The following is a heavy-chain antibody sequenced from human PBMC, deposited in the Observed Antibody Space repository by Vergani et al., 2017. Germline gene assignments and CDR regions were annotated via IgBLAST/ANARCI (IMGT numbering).Heavy chain of an antibody. CDR3: ARERGGIRGAFDI. D-gene: IGHD3-16*01. Sequence: EVQLVESGGGLVKPGGSLRLSCAASGFTFSSYSMNWVRQAPGKGLEWVSVIYSGGSTYYADSVKGGFTISRDNTKNTLYLQMNSLRAEDTAVYYWARERGGIRGAFDIWGQGTMVTVSS. CDR2: IYSGGST. CDR1: GFTFSSYS. V-gene: IGHV3-66*01. J-gene: IGHJ3*02.